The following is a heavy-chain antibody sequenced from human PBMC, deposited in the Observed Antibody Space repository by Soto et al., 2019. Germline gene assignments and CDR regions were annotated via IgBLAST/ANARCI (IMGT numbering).Heavy chain of an antibody. D-gene: IGHD2-15*01. CDR3: ARAAGYCSGGSCYHFDY. J-gene: IGHJ4*02. Sequence: SETLSLTCTVSGGSISSYYWSWIRQPPVKGLEWIGYIYYSGSTNYNPSLKSRVTISVDTSKNQFSLKLSSVTAADTAVYYCARAAGYCSGGSCYHFDYWGQGTLVTVS. V-gene: IGHV4-59*01. CDR1: GGSISSYY. CDR2: IYYSGST.